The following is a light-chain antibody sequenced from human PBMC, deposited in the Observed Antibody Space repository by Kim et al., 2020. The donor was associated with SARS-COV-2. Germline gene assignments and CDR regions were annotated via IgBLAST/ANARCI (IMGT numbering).Light chain of an antibody. J-gene: IGLJ2*01. CDR2: DVS. CDR1: SSDVGGYNY. V-gene: IGLV2-14*03. Sequence: GQSITSPSTGTSSDVGGYNYVSWYQQHPGKAPKLMIYDVSKRPSGVSNRFSGSKSGNTASLTISGLQAEDEADYYCSSYTSSSTVVFGGGTQLTVL. CDR3: SSYTSSSTVV.